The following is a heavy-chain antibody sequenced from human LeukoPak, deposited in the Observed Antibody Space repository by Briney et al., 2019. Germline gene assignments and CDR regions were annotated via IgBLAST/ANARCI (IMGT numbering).Heavy chain of an antibody. Sequence: GGPQSLFCAASGFIFSRYEMIGVRESPGKGLVGVSYFSSIGSNIYYADCVMGLFTISRNNAKNSLYIQMKGLRAEDTAVYYCARDCGIGICYSPYDACDIWGEGKMVTVSS. D-gene: IGHD2-15*01. J-gene: IGHJ3*02. CDR3: ARDCGIGICYSPYDACDI. CDR1: GFIFSRYE. V-gene: IGHV3-48*03. CDR2: FSSIGSNI.